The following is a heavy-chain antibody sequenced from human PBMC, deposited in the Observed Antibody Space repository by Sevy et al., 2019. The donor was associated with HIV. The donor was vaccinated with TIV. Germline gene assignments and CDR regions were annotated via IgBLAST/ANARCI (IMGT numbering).Heavy chain of an antibody. J-gene: IGHJ4*02. CDR1: GFTFSSYW. CDR2: ISSSSSTI. D-gene: IGHD3-22*01. CDR3: ARTEGDYYDSSGYFDY. Sequence: GGSLRLSCAASGFTFSSYWMNWVRQAPGKGLEWVSYISSSSSTIYYADSVKGRFTISRDNAKNSLYLQMNSLRAEDTAVYYCARTEGDYYDSSGYFDYWGQGTLVTVSS. V-gene: IGHV3-48*01.